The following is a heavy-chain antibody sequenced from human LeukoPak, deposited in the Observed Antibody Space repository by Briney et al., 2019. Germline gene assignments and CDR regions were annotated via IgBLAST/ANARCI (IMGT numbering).Heavy chain of an antibody. CDR2: IYTSGST. Sequence: SQTLSLTCTVSGGSISSGSYYWSWIRQPAGKGLEWNGRIYTSGSTNYNPSLKSRVTISVDTSKNQFSLKLSSVTAADTAVYYCARGPYIVVVPAANSWFDPWGQGTLVTVSS. CDR3: ARGPYIVVVPAANSWFDP. D-gene: IGHD2-2*01. CDR1: GGSISSGSYY. V-gene: IGHV4-61*02. J-gene: IGHJ5*02.